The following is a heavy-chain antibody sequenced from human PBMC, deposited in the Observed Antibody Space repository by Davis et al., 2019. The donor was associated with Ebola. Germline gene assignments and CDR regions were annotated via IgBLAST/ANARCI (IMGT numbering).Heavy chain of an antibody. J-gene: IGHJ5*02. Sequence: GESLKISCAVSGFTFSSHAMSWVRQAPGKGLEWVLGISNSGDYRYYADSVKGRFTISRDNSQNTLYLQMNSLRADDTAVYYCASRTYGSGSSWGQGTLVTVSS. V-gene: IGHV3-23*01. CDR1: GFTFSSHA. CDR3: ASRTYGSGSS. CDR2: ISNSGDYR. D-gene: IGHD3-10*01.